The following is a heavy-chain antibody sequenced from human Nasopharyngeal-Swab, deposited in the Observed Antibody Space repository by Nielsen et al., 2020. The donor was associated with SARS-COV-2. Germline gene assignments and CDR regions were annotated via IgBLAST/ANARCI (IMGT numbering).Heavy chain of an antibody. CDR2: MYTSGST. CDR1: GVSISSGSYY. J-gene: IGHJ6*02. D-gene: IGHD3-9*01. CDR3: AREDRWTLTSFYYALDV. Sequence: SETLSLTCSVSGVSISSGSYYWSWIRQPAGKGLEWIGHMYTSGSTNYNPSLKSRVAISIATSKNQFSLRLSSVTAADTAVYYCAREDRWTLTSFYYALDVWGQGTTVTVSS. V-gene: IGHV4-61*09.